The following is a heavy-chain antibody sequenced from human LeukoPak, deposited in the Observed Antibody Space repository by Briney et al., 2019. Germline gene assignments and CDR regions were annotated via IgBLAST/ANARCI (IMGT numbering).Heavy chain of an antibody. CDR1: GFTFSNYA. D-gene: IGHD5-24*01. CDR3: ARARFGYNRGPFDY. J-gene: IGHJ4*02. CDR2: ISYDGSNK. V-gene: IGHV3-30-3*01. Sequence: PGGSLRLSCAASGFTFSNYAMHWVRQAPGKGLEGAAFISYDGSNKHYADSVKGRFTISRDNSKNTLYLQMNSLRPEDTAVYYCARARFGYNRGPFDYWGQGILVTVSS.